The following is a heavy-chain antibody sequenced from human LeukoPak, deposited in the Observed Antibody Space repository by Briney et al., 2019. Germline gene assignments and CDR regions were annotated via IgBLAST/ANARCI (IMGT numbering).Heavy chain of an antibody. V-gene: IGHV1-69*05. J-gene: IGHJ5*02. Sequence: GSSVKVSCKASGGTFSSYAISWVRQAPGQGLEWMGGIIPIFGTANYAQKLQGRVTMTTDTSTSTAYMELRSLRSDDTAVYYCAREQPDGWFDPWGQGTLVTVSS. CDR1: GGTFSSYA. D-gene: IGHD6-13*01. CDR2: IIPIFGTA. CDR3: AREQPDGWFDP.